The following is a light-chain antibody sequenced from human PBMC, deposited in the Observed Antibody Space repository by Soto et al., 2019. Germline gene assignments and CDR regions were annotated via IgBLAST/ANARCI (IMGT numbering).Light chain of an antibody. J-gene: IGKJ1*01. CDR1: QSVSNN. Sequence: EIVLTQSPVTLSLSPGERATLSCTASQSVSNNLAWYQQKPGQPPRLLIYDASDRAPAIPPRFSGTGSGTDFTLTISSLEREDFAIYFGQQRSNWPRTFGQGTRVDIK. CDR2: DAS. CDR3: QQRSNWPRT. V-gene: IGKV3-11*01.